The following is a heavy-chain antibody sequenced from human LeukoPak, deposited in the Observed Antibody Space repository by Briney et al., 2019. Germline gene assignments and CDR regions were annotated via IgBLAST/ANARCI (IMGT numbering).Heavy chain of an antibody. J-gene: IGHJ4*02. CDR2: IYRAGST. V-gene: IGHV3-53*01. CDR1: GFTVSSND. D-gene: IGHD3-22*01. CDR3: GALYDSSGYFDY. Sequence: PGGSLRLSCAASGFTVSSNDMSWVRQAPGTGLEWVSVIYRAGSTDYADSVKGRFTISRDNSQNTLYPQMNSLRAEDTAVYYCGALYDSSGYFDYWGQGTLVTVSS.